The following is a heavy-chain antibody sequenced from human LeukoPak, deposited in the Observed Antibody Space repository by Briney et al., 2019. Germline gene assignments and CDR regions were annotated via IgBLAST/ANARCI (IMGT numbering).Heavy chain of an antibody. Sequence: PGGSLRLSCAASGFTFSSYSMNWVRQAPGKGLEWVSYISSSSSTIYYADSVKGRFTISRDKAKNSLYLQMNSLRAEDTAVYYCARTAAGYPVGPPGVADYWGQGTLVTVSS. CDR3: ARTAAGYPVGPPGVADY. V-gene: IGHV3-48*01. J-gene: IGHJ4*02. CDR1: GFTFSSYS. CDR2: ISSSSSTI. D-gene: IGHD1-26*01.